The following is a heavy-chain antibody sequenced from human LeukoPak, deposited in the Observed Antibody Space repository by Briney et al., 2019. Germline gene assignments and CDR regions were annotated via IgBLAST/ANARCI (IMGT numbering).Heavy chain of an antibody. CDR1: GFTFSSYV. D-gene: IGHD6-13*01. J-gene: IGHJ4*01. Sequence: GGSLRLSCAASGFTFSSYVMSWVRQAPGKGLEWVSSLSGSGSSPNYVDSVKGRFTISRDNSKNTLYLQMNSLRAEDTAVYYCANALGGGNTWYYFDCWGQEPWSPSPQ. CDR3: ANALGGGNTWYYFDC. V-gene: IGHV3-23*01. CDR2: LSGSGSSP.